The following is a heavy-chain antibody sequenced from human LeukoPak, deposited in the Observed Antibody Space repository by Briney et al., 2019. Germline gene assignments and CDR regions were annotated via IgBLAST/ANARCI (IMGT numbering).Heavy chain of an antibody. CDR3: ARDHSGSYSGIGYWAFDI. D-gene: IGHD1-26*01. Sequence: GGSLRLSCAASGFPFSSYSMNWVRQAPGRGLEWVSYITSYSSTIYYADSVKGRFTISRDNAKNSLYLQMNSLRAEDTAVYYCARDHSGSYSGIGYWAFDIWGQGTMVTVSS. J-gene: IGHJ3*02. V-gene: IGHV3-48*04. CDR1: GFPFSSYS. CDR2: ITSYSSTI.